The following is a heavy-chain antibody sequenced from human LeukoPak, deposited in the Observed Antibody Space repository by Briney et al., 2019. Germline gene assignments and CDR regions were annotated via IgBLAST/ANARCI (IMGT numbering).Heavy chain of an antibody. V-gene: IGHV3-30-3*01. D-gene: IGHD3-9*01. Sequence: PGRSLRLSCAASGFSLSSYAMHWVRQAPGKGLEWVAVISYDGSNKYYADSVKGRFTISRDNSKNTLYLQMNSLRAEDTAVYYCARGGGSYDILTGDYKPHDYWGQGTLVTVSS. CDR3: ARGGGSYDILTGDYKPHDY. J-gene: IGHJ4*02. CDR1: GFSLSSYA. CDR2: ISYDGSNK.